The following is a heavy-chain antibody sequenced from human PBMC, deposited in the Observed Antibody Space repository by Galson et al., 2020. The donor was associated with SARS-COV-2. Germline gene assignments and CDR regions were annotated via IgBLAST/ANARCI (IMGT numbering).Heavy chain of an antibody. Sequence: SETLSLTCAVSGTSISGGSYSWNWIRQPPGKGLEWIGYISHSGGTYYNPSLKSRVTISGDRSKNQFSLTLTSVTAADTAVYYCARGRTGGGGRFDSWGQGTLVTVSS. CDR1: GTSISGGSYS. V-gene: IGHV4-30-2*01. J-gene: IGHJ4*02. CDR2: ISHSGGT. D-gene: IGHD3-16*01. CDR3: ARGRTGGGGRFDS.